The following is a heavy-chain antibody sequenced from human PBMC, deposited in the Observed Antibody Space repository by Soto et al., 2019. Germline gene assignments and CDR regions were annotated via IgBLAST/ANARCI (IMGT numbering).Heavy chain of an antibody. V-gene: IGHV1-46*01. CDR3: PIDPNTYDFCAGTFYYHEVHV. D-gene: IGHD3-3*01. Sequence: ASVKASSKTSGYTSTNYFVHWVRQAHGQGLEWKGTINPGNRITKYALKVQGIVTMTTATSINTVYWELSRLSSEDTAVYFCPIDPNTYDFCAGTFYYHEVHVWHQVPPVAASS. CDR1: GYTSTNYF. CDR2: INPGNRIT. J-gene: IGHJ6*02.